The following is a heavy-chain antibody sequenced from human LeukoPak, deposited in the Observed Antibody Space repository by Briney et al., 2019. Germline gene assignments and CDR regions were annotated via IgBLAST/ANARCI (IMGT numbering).Heavy chain of an antibody. CDR2: ISYDESNK. J-gene: IGHJ4*02. Sequence: GGSLRLSCAASGFTFSSYGMHWVRQAPGKGLEWVAVISYDESNKYYADSVKGRFTISRDNSKNTLYLQMNSLRAEDTAVYYCAKALRLAMASWGQGTLVTVSS. D-gene: IGHD5-18*01. V-gene: IGHV3-30*18. CDR1: GFTFSSYG. CDR3: AKALRLAMAS.